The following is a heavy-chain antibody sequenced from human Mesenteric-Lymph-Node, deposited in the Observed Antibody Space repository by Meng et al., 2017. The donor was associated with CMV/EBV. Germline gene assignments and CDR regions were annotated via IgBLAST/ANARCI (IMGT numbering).Heavy chain of an antibody. V-gene: IGHV4-34*01. D-gene: IGHD2-2*01. CDR1: FSGYY. CDR2: INHGEST. J-gene: IGHJ5*02. Sequence: FSGYYWTWIRQPPGKGLEWIGEINHGESTFYTPSLKSRVTISVDTSKNQFSLKLSSVTAADTAVYYCARVGYCTSTSCYGRSNWFDPWGQGTLVTVSS. CDR3: ARVGYCTSTSCYGRSNWFDP.